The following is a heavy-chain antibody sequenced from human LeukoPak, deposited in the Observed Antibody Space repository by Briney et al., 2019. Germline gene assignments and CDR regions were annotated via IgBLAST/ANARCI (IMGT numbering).Heavy chain of an antibody. D-gene: IGHD3-3*01. CDR2: MISMLGRE. J-gene: IGHJ4*02. CDR1: GGTFIRYA. CDR3: ATTIFGVVMGLDY. Sequence: SVKVSCKGSGGTFIRYAISWVRQARGQGGEGMGGMISMLGRENYAQKFQGRVTINAEEYTRKGYMEVSSLRSEDPAVYYCATTIFGVVMGLDYWGQGPLVPVSS. V-gene: IGHV1-69*01.